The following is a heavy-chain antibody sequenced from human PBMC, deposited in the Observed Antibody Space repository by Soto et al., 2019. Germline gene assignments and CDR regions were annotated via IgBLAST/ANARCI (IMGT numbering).Heavy chain of an antibody. CDR3: ASFIVVGV. Sequence: GGSLRLSCGAFGFTFSSYNMHWVRQAPGRGLEWVSSISSSSSYIYYADSVKGRFTISRDNAKNSLYLQMNSLRAEDTAVYYCASFIVVGVWGQGTTVTVSS. D-gene: IGHD2-2*01. CDR2: ISSSSSYI. CDR1: GFTFSSYN. J-gene: IGHJ6*02. V-gene: IGHV3-21*01.